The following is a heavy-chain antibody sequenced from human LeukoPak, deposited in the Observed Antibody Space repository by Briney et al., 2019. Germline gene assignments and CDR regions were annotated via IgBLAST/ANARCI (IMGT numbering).Heavy chain of an antibody. J-gene: IGHJ4*02. D-gene: IGHD3-10*01. V-gene: IGHV3-23*01. Sequence: GGSLRLSCAASGFTFSSYAMSCVRQAPGKGLEWVSGISGSGTSTYYADSVKGRFTISRDNSKNTLSLQMNSLRAEDTAVYYYAKGRSRFTMVQVDYWGQGTLVTVSS. CDR2: ISGSGTST. CDR3: AKGRSRFTMVQVDY. CDR1: GFTFSSYA.